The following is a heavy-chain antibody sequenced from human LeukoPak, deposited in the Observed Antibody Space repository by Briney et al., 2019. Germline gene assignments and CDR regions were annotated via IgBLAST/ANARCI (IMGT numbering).Heavy chain of an antibody. CDR2: INPSGGRT. Sequence: SAVKVSCKASGYTFTSYYMHWVRQAPAQGLEWVGIINPSGGRTSYAQKFQGRVTMTRDTSTSTVYMELSSLRAEDTAVYYCARDLGGKGNHFHYWGQGTLVTVSS. CDR1: GYTFTSYY. D-gene: IGHD3-16*01. CDR3: ARDLGGKGNHFHY. J-gene: IGHJ4*02. V-gene: IGHV1-46*01.